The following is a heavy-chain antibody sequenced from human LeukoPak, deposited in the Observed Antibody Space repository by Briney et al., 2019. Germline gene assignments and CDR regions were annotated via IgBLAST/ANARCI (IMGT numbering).Heavy chain of an antibody. D-gene: IGHD3-10*01. CDR3: ARDSYGLGSNYFDP. J-gene: IGHJ5*02. Sequence: SETLSLTCAVTGASVSSGGSSWAWIRQPPGKGLEWIGYLYHIVNTFYNPSLQSRVTISVDRAKNQVSLRLTSVTAADTAVYYCARDSYGLGSNYFDPWGQGTQVTFSS. CDR2: LYHIVNT. V-gene: IGHV4-30-2*01. CDR1: GASVSSGGSS.